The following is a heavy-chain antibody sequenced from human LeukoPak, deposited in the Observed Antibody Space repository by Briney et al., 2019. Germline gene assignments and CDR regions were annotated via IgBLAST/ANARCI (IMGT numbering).Heavy chain of an antibody. CDR1: GFTFNEFW. J-gene: IGHJ4*02. D-gene: IGHD5-12*01. V-gene: IGHV3-74*01. Sequence: GGSLRLSCAASGFTFNEFWMNWVRQAPGKGLMWVSRIHKDGLHTCYADSMKGRFTISRDNAENTVYLQLNSLRVEDTAVYECAREAEAGGSYYLDHWGQGNLVTVSS. CDR3: AREAEAGGSYYLDH. CDR2: IHKDGLHT.